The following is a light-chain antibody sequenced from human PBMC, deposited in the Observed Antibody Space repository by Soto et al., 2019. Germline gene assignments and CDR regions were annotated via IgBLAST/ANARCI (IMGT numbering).Light chain of an antibody. J-gene: IGKJ1*01. CDR2: GAS. V-gene: IGKV3-20*01. CDR3: NQYGNPPWT. Sequence: EIVLTQSPGTLSLSPGERATLSCWASQSGFSTYLAWFQQKPGQAPRLLIYGASIRTTGVPDRFSGSGSGTDFNLTISRLEPEDFTVYVCNQYGNPPWTLGQGTGVEVK. CDR1: QSGFSTY.